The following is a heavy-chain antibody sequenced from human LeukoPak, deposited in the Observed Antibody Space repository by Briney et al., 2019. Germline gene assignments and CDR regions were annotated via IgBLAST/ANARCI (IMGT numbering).Heavy chain of an antibody. Sequence: PGGSLRLSSAASGFTFSSYAMHWVRQAPGKGLEWVAVISYDGSNKYNADSVKGRFTISRDNSKNTLYLQMNSLRAEDTAVYYCARGHCSSTSCSIFDYWGQGTLVTVSS. D-gene: IGHD2-2*01. CDR3: ARGHCSSTSCSIFDY. CDR2: ISYDGSNK. CDR1: GFTFSSYA. J-gene: IGHJ4*02. V-gene: IGHV3-30*04.